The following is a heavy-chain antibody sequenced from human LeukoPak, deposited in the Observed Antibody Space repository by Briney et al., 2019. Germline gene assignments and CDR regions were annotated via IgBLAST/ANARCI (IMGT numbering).Heavy chain of an antibody. CDR2: IYTSGST. J-gene: IGHJ6*03. D-gene: IGHD3-10*01. CDR3: ARDRYYYGSGVYYYYMDV. Sequence: SETLSLTCTVSGGSTSSGSYYWSWIRQPAGKGLEWIGRIYTSGSTNYNPSLKSRVTISVDTSKNQFSLKLSSVTAADTAVYYCARDRYYYGSGVYYYYMDVWGKGTTVTISS. V-gene: IGHV4-61*02. CDR1: GGSTSSGSYY.